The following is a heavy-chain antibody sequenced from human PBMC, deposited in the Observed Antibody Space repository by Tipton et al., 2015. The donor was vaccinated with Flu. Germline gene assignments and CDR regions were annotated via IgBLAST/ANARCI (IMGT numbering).Heavy chain of an antibody. CDR2: ILYDGTKQ. CDR1: GFTFSSYA. CDR3: AREIAALGAY. D-gene: IGHD3-16*01. V-gene: IGHV3-30*16. Sequence: RSLRLSCTASGFTFSSYAMHWVRQSPGRGLEWVAVILYDGTKQYYGESVKGRFTISRDNSKNTLFLQMNNLRPDDTATYYCAREIAALGAYWGQGTLVRVSS. J-gene: IGHJ4*02.